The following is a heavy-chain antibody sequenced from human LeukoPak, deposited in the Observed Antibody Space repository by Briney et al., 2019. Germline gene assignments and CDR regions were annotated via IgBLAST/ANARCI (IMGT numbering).Heavy chain of an antibody. D-gene: IGHD1-1*01. J-gene: IGHJ6*03. CDR1: GFKFSDYY. CDR3: ARADNRQVGYMDV. Sequence: GGSLRLSCAASGFKFSDYYMTWVRQAPGKGLEWLGFLRSHIYGGTADYAASVKGRVTISREDSKNIAYLEVNSLKAEDTGVFYCARADNRQVGYMDVGGKGTTVTISS. V-gene: IGHV3-71*01. CDR2: LRSHIYGGTA.